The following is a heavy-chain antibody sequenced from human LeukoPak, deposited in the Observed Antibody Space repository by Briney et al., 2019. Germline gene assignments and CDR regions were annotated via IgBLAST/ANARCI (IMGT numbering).Heavy chain of an antibody. J-gene: IGHJ3*02. CDR1: GYTFTSYG. CDR2: ISAYNGNT. V-gene: IGHV1-18*01. D-gene: IGHD3-9*01. Sequence: ASVKVSCKASGYTFTSYGISWVRQAPGQGLEWMGWISAYNGNTNYAQKLQGRVTMTTDTSTSTAYMELRSLGSDDTAVYYCARDDGAPSYYDILTGYYPEAFDIWGQGTMVTVSS. CDR3: ARDDGAPSYYDILTGYYPEAFDI.